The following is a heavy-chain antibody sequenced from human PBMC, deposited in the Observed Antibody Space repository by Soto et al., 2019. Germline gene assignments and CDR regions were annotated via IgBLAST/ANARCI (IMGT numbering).Heavy chain of an antibody. CDR3: AREHYDSSAYYRIDS. J-gene: IGHJ4*02. CDR1: GFTFSGYA. Sequence: QVQLVESGGGVAQPGRSLRVSCAASGFTFSGYAMHWVRQAPGKGLEWVAIIGYDGSLESYAESVKGRFTISRDNSNNTLFLLMNSLRPEDTAVYYCAREHYDSSAYYRIDSWGQGTLVTVSS. V-gene: IGHV3-30-3*01. CDR2: IGYDGSLE. D-gene: IGHD3-22*01.